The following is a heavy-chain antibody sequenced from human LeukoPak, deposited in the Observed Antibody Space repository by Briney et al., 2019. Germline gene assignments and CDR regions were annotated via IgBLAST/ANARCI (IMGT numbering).Heavy chain of an antibody. Sequence: HGGSLRLFCAASGFTFSSYAMHWVSQAPGKGLEWVAVISYDGSNKYYADSVKGRFTISRDNSKNTLYLQMNSLRAEDTAVYYCAKEEGYYYDSGGYYVEYFQHWGQGTLVTVSS. CDR2: ISYDGSNK. D-gene: IGHD3-22*01. J-gene: IGHJ1*01. V-gene: IGHV3-30-3*01. CDR1: GFTFSSYA. CDR3: AKEEGYYYDSGGYYVEYFQH.